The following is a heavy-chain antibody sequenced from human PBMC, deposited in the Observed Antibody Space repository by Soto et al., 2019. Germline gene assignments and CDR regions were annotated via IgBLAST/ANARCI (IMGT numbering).Heavy chain of an antibody. V-gene: IGHV1-3*01. CDR2: INAGKGDT. D-gene: IGHD1-7*01. Sequence: ASVKVYCKAAGYTFTNHAIHLVRQAPGQGLEWMGWINAGKGDTKYPQRFQGRVTITRDTSASTAYMELSSLRSEDTAVYYCARNILGGTTDYWGPGTLVTVSS. CDR1: GYTFTNHA. J-gene: IGHJ4*02. CDR3: ARNILGGTTDY.